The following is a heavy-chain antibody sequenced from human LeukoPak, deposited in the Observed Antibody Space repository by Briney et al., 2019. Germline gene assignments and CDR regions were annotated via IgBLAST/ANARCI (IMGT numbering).Heavy chain of an antibody. CDR2: ISGSSSYI. J-gene: IGHJ4*02. CDR1: GFTFSSYS. D-gene: IGHD1-26*01. Sequence: PGGSLRLSCAASGFTFSSYSMNWVRQAPGEGLEWVSSISGSSSYIYYADSVKGRFTISRDNAKNSLHLQMSSLRAEDTAVYYCARDSANVVGAKSIFDYWGQGALVTVSS. CDR3: ARDSANVVGAKSIFDY. V-gene: IGHV3-21*01.